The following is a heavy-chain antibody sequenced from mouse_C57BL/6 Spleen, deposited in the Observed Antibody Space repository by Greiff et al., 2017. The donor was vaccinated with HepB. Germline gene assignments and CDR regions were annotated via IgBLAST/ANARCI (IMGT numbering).Heavy chain of an antibody. V-gene: IGHV1-82*01. CDR1: GYAFSSSW. D-gene: IGHD2-5*01. J-gene: IGHJ2*01. CDR2: IYPGDGDT. Sequence: VQLQESGPELVKPGASVKISCKASGYAFSSSWMNWVKQRPGKGLEWIGRIYPGDGDTNYNGKFKGKATLTADKSSSTAYMQLSSLTSEDSAVYFCARESNYERVNYWGQGTTLTVSS. CDR3: ARESNYERVNY.